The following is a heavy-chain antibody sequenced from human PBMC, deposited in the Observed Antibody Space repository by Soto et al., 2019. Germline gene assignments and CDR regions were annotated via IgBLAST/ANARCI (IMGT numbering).Heavy chain of an antibody. CDR1: GFTFSSYG. V-gene: IGHV3-30*18. D-gene: IGHD3-22*01. CDR3: AKDAYYYDSSGYYYTPEWYFDL. J-gene: IGHJ2*01. Sequence: QVQLVESGGGVVQPGRSLRLSCAASGFTFSSYGMHWVRQAPGKGLEWVAVISYDGSNKYYADSVKGRFTISRDNSKNTLDLQMNSLRAEDTAVYYCAKDAYYYDSSGYYYTPEWYFDLWGRGTLVTVSS. CDR2: ISYDGSNK.